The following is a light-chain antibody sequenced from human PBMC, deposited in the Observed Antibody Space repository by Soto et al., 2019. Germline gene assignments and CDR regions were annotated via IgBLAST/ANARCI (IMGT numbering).Light chain of an antibody. J-gene: IGKJ1*01. Sequence: IQLTQSPSSLSASVGDRVTITCRASQGISSYLAWYQQKPGKAPKLLIYAASTLQSGVPSRFSGSGSGTDFTLTISSLQPEYSVTYYCQQLNSYPPEFGQGTKVEIK. CDR3: QQLNSYPPE. V-gene: IGKV1-9*01. CDR1: QGISSY. CDR2: AAS.